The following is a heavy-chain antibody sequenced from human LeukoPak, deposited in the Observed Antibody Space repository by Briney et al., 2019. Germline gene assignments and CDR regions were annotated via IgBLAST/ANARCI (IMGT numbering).Heavy chain of an antibody. CDR2: ISGDGTST. CDR3: ARGPSIEMATIRGPYWFDP. J-gene: IGHJ5*02. Sequence: GGSLRLSCSASGFTFSSNVMHWVRQAPGKGLEYVSGISGDGTSTYYADSVKGRFTISRDNSKNTLYVQMNSLRAEDTAVYYCARGPSIEMATIRGPYWFDPWGQGTLVTVSS. D-gene: IGHD5-24*01. CDR1: GFTFSSNV. V-gene: IGHV3-64*04.